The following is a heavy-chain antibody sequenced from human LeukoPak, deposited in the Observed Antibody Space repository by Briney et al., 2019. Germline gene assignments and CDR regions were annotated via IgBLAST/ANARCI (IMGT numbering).Heavy chain of an antibody. Sequence: QSGGSLRLSCAASGSSFSTYSMNWVRQAPGKGLEWVSYVSFSSTTIYYADSVKGRFTISRDNAKNSLYLQMDSLRAEDTAMYYCARDSPSVYYRLGAFDIWGQGTMVTVSS. V-gene: IGHV3-48*01. CDR1: GSSFSTYS. J-gene: IGHJ3*02. CDR2: VSFSSTTI. CDR3: ARDSPSVYYRLGAFDI. D-gene: IGHD3-10*01.